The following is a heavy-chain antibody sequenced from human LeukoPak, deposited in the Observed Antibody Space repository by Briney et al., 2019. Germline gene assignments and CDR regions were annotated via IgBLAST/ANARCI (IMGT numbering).Heavy chain of an antibody. V-gene: IGHV4-39*01. Sequence: PSETLSLTCTVSGGSISSSSYYWGWIRQPPGKGLEWIGSIYYSGSTYYNPSLKSRVTISVDTSKNQFSLKLSSLTAADTAVYYCAADKRQYYDILTGPDDAFDIWGQGTMVTVSS. CDR2: IYYSGST. D-gene: IGHD3-9*01. CDR1: GGSISSSSYY. J-gene: IGHJ3*02. CDR3: AADKRQYYDILTGPDDAFDI.